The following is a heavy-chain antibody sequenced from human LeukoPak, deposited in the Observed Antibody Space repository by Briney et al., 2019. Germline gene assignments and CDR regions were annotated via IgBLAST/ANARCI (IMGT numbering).Heavy chain of an antibody. CDR2: IYSGGST. V-gene: IGHV3-53*01. CDR1: GFSVSSDY. J-gene: IGHJ4*02. CDR3: ARYHPALNY. D-gene: IGHD2-2*01. Sequence: GGSLRLSCAASGFSVSSDYMTWVRQAPGKGLEWVSVIYSGGSTYYADSVKGRFTISRDNSKNTLYLQMNNLRVEDTAVYYCARYHPALNYWGQGTLVTASS.